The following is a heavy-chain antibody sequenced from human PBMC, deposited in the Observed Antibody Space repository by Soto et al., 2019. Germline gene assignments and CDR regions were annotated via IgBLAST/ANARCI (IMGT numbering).Heavy chain of an antibody. J-gene: IGHJ4*02. Sequence: PSETLSLTCAVYGGSFSGYYWSWIRQPPGKGLEWIGEINHSGSTNYNPSLKSRVTISVDTSKNQFSLKLSSVTAADTAVYYCARVDDSGYQPDYWGQGTLVTVSS. CDR2: INHSGST. CDR1: GGSFSGYY. V-gene: IGHV4-34*01. D-gene: IGHD5-12*01. CDR3: ARVDDSGYQPDY.